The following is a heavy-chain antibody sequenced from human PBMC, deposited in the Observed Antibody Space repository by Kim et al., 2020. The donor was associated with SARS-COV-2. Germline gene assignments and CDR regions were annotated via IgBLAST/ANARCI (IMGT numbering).Heavy chain of an antibody. CDR2: IYYSGST. V-gene: IGHV4-59*08. CDR1: GGSISGDY. D-gene: IGHD3-10*01. Sequence: SETLSLTCTVSGGSISGDYWSWIRQTPGKGLEWIGYIYYSGSTIYNPSLKSRVTISVDTSKNQFSLKLSSVTAADTAVYYCASGFYYCGRETGGADS. J-gene: IGHJ5*01. CDR3: ASGFYYCGRETGGADS.